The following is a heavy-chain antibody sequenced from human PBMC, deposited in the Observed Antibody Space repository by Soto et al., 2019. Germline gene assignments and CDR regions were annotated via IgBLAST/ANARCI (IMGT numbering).Heavy chain of an antibody. V-gene: IGHV1-69*06. D-gene: IGHD3-22*01. J-gene: IGHJ4*02. Sequence: SVKVSCKASGGTFSSYAISWVRQAPGQGLEWMGGIIPIFGTANYAQKFQGRVTITADKSTSTAYMELSSLRSEDPAVYYCANSVRDSSGHSREAYYSDYSGPGTPGTVSS. CDR2: IIPIFGTA. CDR1: GGTFSSYA. CDR3: ANSVRDSSGHSREAYYSDY.